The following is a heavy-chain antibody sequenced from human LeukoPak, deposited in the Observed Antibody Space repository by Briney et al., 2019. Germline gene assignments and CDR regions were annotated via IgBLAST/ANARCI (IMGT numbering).Heavy chain of an antibody. Sequence: GGSLRLSCAASGFTFSSYAMHWVRQAPGKGLEWVAVISYDGSNKYYADSVKGRFTISRDNSKNTLYLQMNSLRAEDTAVYYCAREPGPYDSSGYYGYWGQGTLVTVSS. CDR1: GFTFSSYA. CDR2: ISYDGSNK. J-gene: IGHJ4*02. CDR3: AREPGPYDSSGYYGY. D-gene: IGHD3-22*01. V-gene: IGHV3-30-3*01.